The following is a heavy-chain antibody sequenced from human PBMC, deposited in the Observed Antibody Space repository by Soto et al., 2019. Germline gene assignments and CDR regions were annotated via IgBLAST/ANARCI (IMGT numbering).Heavy chain of an antibody. V-gene: IGHV3-30*04. J-gene: IGHJ4*02. D-gene: IGHD6-13*01. Sequence: GGSLRLSCAASGFTFSSYAMHWVRQAPGKGLEWVAAITYGGSNTYYADSVKGRFTISRDNSKNTLYLQMNSLRAEDTAVYYCARVYGRCSSSSSGYGRTRDYWGQGTLVTVSS. CDR3: ARVYGRCSSSSSGYGRTRDY. CDR1: GFTFSSYA. CDR2: ITYGGSNT.